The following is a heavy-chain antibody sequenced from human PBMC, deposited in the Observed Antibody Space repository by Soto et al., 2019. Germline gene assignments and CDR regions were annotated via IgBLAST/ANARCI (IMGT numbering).Heavy chain of an antibody. V-gene: IGHV1-2*02. CDR2: INPNSGGT. D-gene: IGHD3-3*01. CDR3: ARDLRVTICGVVTMYGMDV. CDR1: GYTFTGYY. Sequence: ASVKVSCKASGYTFTGYYMHWVRQAPGQGLEWMGWINPNSGGTNYAQKFQGRVTMTRDTSISTALMELSRLRSDDTAGYYCARDLRVTICGVVTMYGMDVWGQGTTVTVFS. J-gene: IGHJ6*02.